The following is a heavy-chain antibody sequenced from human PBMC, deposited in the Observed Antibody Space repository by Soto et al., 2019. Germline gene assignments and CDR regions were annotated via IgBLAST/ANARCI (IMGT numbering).Heavy chain of an antibody. D-gene: IGHD2-15*01. CDR2: FSGSGGST. CDR3: AKGSDGSSYSPLDN. Sequence: PGGSLTLSCAASGFTFSSYAMTWVRQAPGKRLEWVSAFSGSGGSTYYADSVKGRFTNSRDNSKNTLYLQMNSLRAEDTALYYCAKGSDGSSYSPLDNWGQGTLVTVSS. V-gene: IGHV3-23*01. CDR1: GFTFSSYA. J-gene: IGHJ4*02.